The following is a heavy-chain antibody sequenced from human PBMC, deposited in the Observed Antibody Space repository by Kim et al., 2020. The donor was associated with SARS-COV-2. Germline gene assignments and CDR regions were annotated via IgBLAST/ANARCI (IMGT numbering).Heavy chain of an antibody. CDR3: ARDREIVGAIDFDY. CDR2: ISAYNGNT. D-gene: IGHD1-26*01. V-gene: IGHV1-18*01. CDR1: GYTFTSYG. Sequence: ASVKVSCKASGYTFTSYGISWVRQAPGQGLDWMGWISAYNGNTNYAQKLQGRVTMTTDTSTSTAYMELRSLRSDDTAVYYCARDREIVGAIDFDYWGQGTLVTVSS. J-gene: IGHJ4*02.